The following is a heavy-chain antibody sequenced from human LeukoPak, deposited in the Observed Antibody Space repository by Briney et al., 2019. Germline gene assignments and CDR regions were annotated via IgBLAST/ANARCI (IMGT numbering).Heavy chain of an antibody. CDR2: IYYSGST. V-gene: IGHV4-39*01. Sequence: SETLSLTCTVSGGSISSSSYYWGWIRQPPGKGLEWIGSIYYSGSTYYNPSLKSRVTISVDTSKNQFSLKLSSVTAADTAVYYCARRGFCSSTSCYAEYFQHWGQGTLVTVSS. CDR1: GGSISSSSYY. J-gene: IGHJ1*01. CDR3: ARRGFCSSTSCYAEYFQH. D-gene: IGHD2-2*01.